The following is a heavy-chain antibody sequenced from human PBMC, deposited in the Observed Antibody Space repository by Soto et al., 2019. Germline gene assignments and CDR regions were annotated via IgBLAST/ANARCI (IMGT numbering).Heavy chain of an antibody. CDR1: GGSISSHY. CDR3: ARDGREAYGMDV. CDR2: IYYRGST. D-gene: IGHD1-26*01. J-gene: IGHJ6*02. Sequence: KPSETLSLTCTVSGGSISSHYWSWVRQAPGKGLEWIGHIYYRGSTSYNPSLRSRSTISVDTSNNQFSLKLNSVTTADTAVYYCARDGREAYGMDVWGQGTKVTVSS. V-gene: IGHV4-59*11.